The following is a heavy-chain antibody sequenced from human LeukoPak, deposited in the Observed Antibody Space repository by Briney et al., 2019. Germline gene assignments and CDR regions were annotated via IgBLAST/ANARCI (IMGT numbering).Heavy chain of an antibody. Sequence: ASVKVSCKASGYTFTSYGISWVRQAPGQGLEWMGWIRAYNGNTHYAQKLQGRVTMTTDTSTSTAYMELRSLRSDDTAVYYCARSYYDDVRGWFDPWGQGTLVTVSS. V-gene: IGHV1-18*01. J-gene: IGHJ5*02. CDR2: IRAYNGNT. D-gene: IGHD3-22*01. CDR1: GYTFTSYG. CDR3: ARSYYDDVRGWFDP.